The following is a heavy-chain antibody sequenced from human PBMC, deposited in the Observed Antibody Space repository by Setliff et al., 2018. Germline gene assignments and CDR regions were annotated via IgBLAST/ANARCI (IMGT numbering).Heavy chain of an antibody. V-gene: IGHV3-23*03. CDR1: GFTFSTYA. Sequence: QLGGSLRLSCAASGFTFSTYAMSWVRQAPGKGLEWVSTIYSGDRNTFYTDSVKGRFTIFRDGSKNTLFLQMTSLRAEDTAVYYCAKPQVELRWGFESWGQGTSVTVSS. CDR2: IYSGDRNT. J-gene: IGHJ4*02. CDR3: AKPQVELRWGFES. D-gene: IGHD1-7*01.